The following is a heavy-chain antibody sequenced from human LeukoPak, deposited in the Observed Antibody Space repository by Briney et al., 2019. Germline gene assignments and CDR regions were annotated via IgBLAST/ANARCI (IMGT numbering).Heavy chain of an antibody. CDR3: APRGGNLLNLVDY. CDR1: GLPFRYYG. CDR2: ISGSGGST. J-gene: IGHJ4*02. D-gene: IGHD3-16*01. V-gene: IGHV3-23*01. Sequence: GRSLRLSCAASGLPFRYYGLHWVRQAPGKGLEWVSAISGSGGSTYYADSVKGRFTISRDNSKNTLYLQMNSLRAEDTAVYYCAPRGGNLLNLVDYWGQGTLVTVSS.